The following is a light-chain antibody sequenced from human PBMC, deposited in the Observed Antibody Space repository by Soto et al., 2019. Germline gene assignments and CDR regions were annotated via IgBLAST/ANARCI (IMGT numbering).Light chain of an antibody. V-gene: IGKV3-20*01. Sequence: EIVLTQSPGTLSLSPGERATLSCRASQSVSSSYLAWYQQKPGQAPRLLIYGASSRATGIPDRFSGSGSGTDFTLTISRLEPEDLAVYYCQQYGSSPWTFGHGTKVDIK. CDR2: GAS. CDR1: QSVSSSY. CDR3: QQYGSSPWT. J-gene: IGKJ1*01.